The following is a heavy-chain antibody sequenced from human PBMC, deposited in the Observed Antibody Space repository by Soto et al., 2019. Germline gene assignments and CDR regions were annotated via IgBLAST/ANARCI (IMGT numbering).Heavy chain of an antibody. V-gene: IGHV1-18*01. D-gene: IGHD3-16*01. CDR3: AMVDVYVTPSPQDV. CDR2: INTYNGNT. Sequence: ASVKVSCKASGYTFTGYGIGWARQAPGQGLEWMGWINTYNGNTNYAQNLQGRVTLTTDTSTSTAYMELRSLRSNDTAIYYCAMVDVYVTPSPQDVWGQGTTVTVSS. J-gene: IGHJ6*02. CDR1: GYTFTGYG.